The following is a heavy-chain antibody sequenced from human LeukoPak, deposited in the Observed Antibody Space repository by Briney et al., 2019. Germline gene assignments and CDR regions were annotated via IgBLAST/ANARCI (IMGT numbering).Heavy chain of an antibody. CDR1: GFTFDDYA. Sequence: GGSLRLSCAASGFTFDDYAMHWVRQAPGKGLEWVSGISWNSGSIGYADSVKGRFTISRDNAKNSLYLQMNSLRAEDTALYYCASTRGSYSGYEDFDYWGQGTLVTVSS. V-gene: IGHV3-9*01. CDR3: ASTRGSYSGYEDFDY. CDR2: ISWNSGSI. D-gene: IGHD5-12*01. J-gene: IGHJ4*02.